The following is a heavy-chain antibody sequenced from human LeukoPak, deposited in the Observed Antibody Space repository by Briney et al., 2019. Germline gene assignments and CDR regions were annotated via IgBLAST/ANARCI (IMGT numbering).Heavy chain of an antibody. CDR1: GGSISSSSYY. CDR3: ARKEWGCSGGSCYPESYYYYYMDV. V-gene: IGHV4-39*01. D-gene: IGHD2-15*01. J-gene: IGHJ6*03. CDR2: IYYSGST. Sequence: SETLSLTCTVSGGSISSSSYYWGWIRQPPGKGLEWIGSIYYSGSTYYNPSLKSRVTISVDTSQNQFSLKLSSVTAADTAVYFCARKEWGCSGGSCYPESYYYYYMDVWGKGTTVTISS.